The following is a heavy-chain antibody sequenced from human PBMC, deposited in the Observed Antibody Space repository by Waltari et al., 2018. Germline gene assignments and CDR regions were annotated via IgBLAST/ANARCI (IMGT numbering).Heavy chain of an antibody. J-gene: IGHJ5*02. CDR1: GFTFSTYS. Sequence: DVQLAESGGGLVQPGGSLRPSCAASGFTFSTYSTNWVRQAPGKGLKWVSYISSSNTNIYYADSVKGRFTISRDDAKNSLYLQMGSPTDDDTALYYCASDPPRMVAGVWFDPWGQGTLVTVSS. CDR3: ASDPPRMVAGVWFDP. CDR2: ISSSNTNI. D-gene: IGHD2-8*01. V-gene: IGHV3-48*02.